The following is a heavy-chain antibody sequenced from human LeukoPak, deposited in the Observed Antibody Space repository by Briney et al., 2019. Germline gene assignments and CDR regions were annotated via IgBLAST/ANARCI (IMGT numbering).Heavy chain of an antibody. CDR2: ISGSGDDT. Sequence: GGSLRLSCAASGFTLSSYAMTWVRQAPGKGLEWVTGISGSGDDTYYADSVKGRFTVSRDNSKNTLYLQVNSLRVEDTAVYYCAKGDASPVHLLTGHWGQGTLVTVSS. CDR1: GFTLSSYA. D-gene: IGHD3-9*01. J-gene: IGHJ4*02. V-gene: IGHV3-23*01. CDR3: AKGDASPVHLLTGH.